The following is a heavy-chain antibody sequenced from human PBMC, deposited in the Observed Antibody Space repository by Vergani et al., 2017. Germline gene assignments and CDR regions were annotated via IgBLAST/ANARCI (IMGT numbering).Heavy chain of an antibody. J-gene: IGHJ4*02. CDR3: ARDGNNYGTTFDY. Sequence: EVQLVESGGGLVQPGGSLRLSCAASGFTFSSYEMNWVRQAPGKGLEWVSYISSSGGTIYYADSVKGRFTISRDNAKNSLYLQMNSLGAEDTAVYYCARDGNNYGTTFDYCGQGTLVTVSS. V-gene: IGHV3-48*03. CDR2: ISSSGGTI. D-gene: IGHD5-18*01. CDR1: GFTFSSYE.